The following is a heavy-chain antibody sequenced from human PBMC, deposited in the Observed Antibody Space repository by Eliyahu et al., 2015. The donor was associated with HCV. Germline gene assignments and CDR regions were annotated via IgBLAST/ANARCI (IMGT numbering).Heavy chain of an antibody. Sequence: EVQLVESGGGLVQPGGSLRLSCVASGFAFSSSSMHWVRQAPGKGPVWVSRISGDGGGTIYADSAKGRFTISRDNAKNTLFLQMNSLRPEDTAVYYCARVGATVGATLDFWGQGTLVSVSS. V-gene: IGHV3-74*01. J-gene: IGHJ4*02. CDR2: ISGDGGGT. CDR1: GFAFSSSS. D-gene: IGHD1-26*01. CDR3: ARVGATVGATLDF.